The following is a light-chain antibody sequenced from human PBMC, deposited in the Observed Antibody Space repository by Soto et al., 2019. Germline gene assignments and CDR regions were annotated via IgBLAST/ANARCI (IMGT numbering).Light chain of an antibody. J-gene: IGKJ3*01. Sequence: DIQMTQSPSSLSASVGDRVTITCRANQSISSYLNWYQQKPGKAPKLLIYAASSLQSGVPSRFSGSGSGTDFTLTISSLQPEDFATYYCQQSYSTQAAFGPGTKVDIK. CDR1: QSISSY. CDR3: QQSYSTQAA. V-gene: IGKV1-39*01. CDR2: AAS.